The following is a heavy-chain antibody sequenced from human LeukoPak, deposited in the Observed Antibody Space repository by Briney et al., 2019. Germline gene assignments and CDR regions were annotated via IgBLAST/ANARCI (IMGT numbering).Heavy chain of an antibody. CDR1: GGSITGYY. J-gene: IGHJ5*02. Sequence: SETLSLTCTVSGGSITGYYWSWIRQPPGKGLEGVGYIFSSGSTNYNPSLKSRVTISLDTSKSQFSLKLISVTASDTAVYYCARLTKFLTTYYPTPWGQGTLVTVSS. CDR2: IFSSGST. D-gene: IGHD2/OR15-2a*01. V-gene: IGHV4-59*08. CDR3: ARLTKFLTTYYPTP.